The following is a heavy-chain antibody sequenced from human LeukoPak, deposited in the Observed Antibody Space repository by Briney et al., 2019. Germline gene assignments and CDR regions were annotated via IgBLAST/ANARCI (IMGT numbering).Heavy chain of an antibody. D-gene: IGHD4-17*01. J-gene: IGHJ4*02. CDR3: TRVYGDYVPFDY. CDR1: GFSFSASA. Sequence: GGSLRLSGAASGFSFSASAVHWVRQASGKGLGWVGRIRSKSNNYATAYTASVNGRFTISRDDSKNTAYLQMNTLKTEDTAVYYCTRVYGDYVPFDYWGQGTLVTVSS. V-gene: IGHV3-73*01. CDR2: IRSKSNNYAT.